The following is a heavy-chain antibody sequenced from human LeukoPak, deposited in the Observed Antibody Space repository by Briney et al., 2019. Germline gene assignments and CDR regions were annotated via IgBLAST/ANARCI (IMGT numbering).Heavy chain of an antibody. J-gene: IGHJ4*02. D-gene: IGHD6-19*01. CDR2: TAHDESQK. CDR3: AKDFGDYSGWILDH. CDR1: GFSFNTSV. V-gene: IGHV3-30*18. Sequence: GGSLRLSCAASGFSFNTSVMHWARQAPGKGLEWVAVTAHDESQKYYADSVNGRFTIFRDNSKNTLFLQMNSLRPDDTAIYYCAKDFGDYSGWILDHWGQGTLVTVST.